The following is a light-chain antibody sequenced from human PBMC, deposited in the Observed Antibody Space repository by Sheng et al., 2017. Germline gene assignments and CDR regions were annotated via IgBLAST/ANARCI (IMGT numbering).Light chain of an antibody. V-gene: IGLV2-14*01. CDR2: DVR. J-gene: IGLJ1*01. CDR1: TSDIGGHTY. Sequence: QSALTQPASVSGSVGQSITISCAGTTSDIGGHTYVSWYQQHPGKAPKLLIHDVRNRPSGVSDRFSGSRSGNTASLTISGLQPDDEADYYCCSYTRSSTNVFGNWDQGHRP. CDR3: CSYTRSSTNV.